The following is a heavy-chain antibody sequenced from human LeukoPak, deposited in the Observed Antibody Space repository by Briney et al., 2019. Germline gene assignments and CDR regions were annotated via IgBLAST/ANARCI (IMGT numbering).Heavy chain of an antibody. D-gene: IGHD4-17*01. J-gene: IGHJ4*02. V-gene: IGHV4-39*01. CDR1: GGSITRSIYF. CDR3: AAYGDSLGESEY. Sequence: SETLSLTCTVSGGSITRSIYFWGWIRQSPGKGLEWIGSIYYSGSTYSNPSLKSRVTISVDTSKNQFSLKLSSVTAADTAVYYCAAYGDSLGESEYWGQGTLVTVSS. CDR2: IYYSGST.